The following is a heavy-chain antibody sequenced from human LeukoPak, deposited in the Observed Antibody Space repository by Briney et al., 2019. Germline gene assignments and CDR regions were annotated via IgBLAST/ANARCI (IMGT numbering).Heavy chain of an antibody. CDR3: AKARRLFGYFDY. CDR1: EFTVSSNH. Sequence: GGSLRLSCAVSEFTVSSNHMSWVRQPPGKGPEWASTIYTGGNTYFADSVKGRFTISRDNSKNTLYLQMNSLRAEDTAVYYCAKARRLFGYFDYWGQGTLVTVSS. J-gene: IGHJ4*02. V-gene: IGHV3-53*05. D-gene: IGHD2-21*01. CDR2: IYTGGNT.